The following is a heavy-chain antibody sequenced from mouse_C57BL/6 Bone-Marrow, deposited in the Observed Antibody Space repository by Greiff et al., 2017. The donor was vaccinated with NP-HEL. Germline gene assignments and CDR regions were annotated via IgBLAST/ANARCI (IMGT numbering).Heavy chain of an antibody. CDR2: IRLKSDNYAT. Sequence: EVKLEESGGGLVQPGGSMKLSCVASGFTFSNYWMNWVRQSPEKGLEWVAQIRLKSDNYATHYAESVKGRFTISRDDSKSSVYLQMNNLRAEDTGIYYCTGPSSSYWYFDVWGTGTTVTVSS. CDR3: TGPSSSYWYFDV. CDR1: GFTFSNYW. D-gene: IGHD1-1*01. V-gene: IGHV6-3*01. J-gene: IGHJ1*03.